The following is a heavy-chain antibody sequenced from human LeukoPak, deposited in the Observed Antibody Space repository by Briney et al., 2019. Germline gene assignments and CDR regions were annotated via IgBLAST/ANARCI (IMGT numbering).Heavy chain of an antibody. D-gene: IGHD6-13*01. CDR2: ISADTDNT. Sequence: ASVKVSCKASRYSFINYAMHWVRQAPGQRLEWMGWISADTDNTRYSQKFQGRVTITRDTSANTAYMELSSLTSEDTAVYYCARGSLSSRDFDYWGQETLVIVSS. J-gene: IGHJ4*02. CDR3: ARGSLSSRDFDY. V-gene: IGHV1-3*01. CDR1: RYSFINYA.